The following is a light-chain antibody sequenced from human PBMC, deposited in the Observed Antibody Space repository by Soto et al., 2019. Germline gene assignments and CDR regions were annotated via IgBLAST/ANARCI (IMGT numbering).Light chain of an antibody. CDR2: AAS. J-gene: IGKJ1*01. V-gene: IGKV1-39*01. CDR3: QQSYSAPRT. Sequence: DIQMTQSPSSLSASVGDRVTITCRASQSIITYLNWYQQKPGKAPNLLIYAASSLQSGVPSRFSGSGSGTDFTLTINSLQPEDFATYYCQQSYSAPRTFGQGTKVDI. CDR1: QSIITY.